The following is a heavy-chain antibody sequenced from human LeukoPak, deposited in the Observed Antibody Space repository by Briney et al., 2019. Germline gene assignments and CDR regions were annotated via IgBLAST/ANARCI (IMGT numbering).Heavy chain of an antibody. CDR2: IYYSGST. J-gene: IGHJ5*02. CDR1: GVSISSSSYY. Sequence: PSETLSLTCTVSGVSISSSSYYWGWIRQPPGKGLEWIGSIYYSGSTYYNPSLKSRVTISVDTSKNQFSLKLSSVTAADTAVYYCARGDPSSGWYLFDPWGQGTLVTVSS. CDR3: ARGDPSSGWYLFDP. D-gene: IGHD6-19*01. V-gene: IGHV4-39*01.